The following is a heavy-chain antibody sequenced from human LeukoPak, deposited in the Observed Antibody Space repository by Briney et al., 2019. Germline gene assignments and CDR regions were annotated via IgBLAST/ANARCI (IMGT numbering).Heavy chain of an antibody. CDR1: GFTFNSHA. Sequence: TGGSLRLSCAVSGFTFNSHAMCWVRQAPGKGLEWVAVISYDGSNKYYADSVKGRFTISRDNSKNTLYLQMNSLRAEDTAVYYCARDRGFYGGNSVAYYYYYGMDVWGQGTTVTVSS. D-gene: IGHD4-23*01. V-gene: IGHV3-30-3*01. CDR2: ISYDGSNK. J-gene: IGHJ6*02. CDR3: ARDRGFYGGNSVAYYYYYGMDV.